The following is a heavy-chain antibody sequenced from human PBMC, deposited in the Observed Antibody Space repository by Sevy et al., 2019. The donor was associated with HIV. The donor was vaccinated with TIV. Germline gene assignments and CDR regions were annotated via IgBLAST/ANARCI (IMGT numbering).Heavy chain of an antibody. CDR1: GFTVSSKY. D-gene: IGHD6-13*01. CDR2: IYSGGST. J-gene: IGHJ4*02. Sequence: GGSLRLSCAASGFTVSSKYMTWVRQAPGKGLEWVSLIYSGGSTYYVDSVKGRFPIARDNSRNTVYLQVNSLRAEDTAVYYCATSGYSSSWYALDYWGQGALVTVSS. CDR3: ATSGYSSSWYALDY. V-gene: IGHV3-53*01.